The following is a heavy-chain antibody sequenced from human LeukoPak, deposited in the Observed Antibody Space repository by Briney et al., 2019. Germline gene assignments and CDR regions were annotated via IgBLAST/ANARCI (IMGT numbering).Heavy chain of an antibody. Sequence: SETLSLTCTVSGGSISSYYWSWIRQPPGKGLEWIGYIYYSGSTNYNPSLKSRVTISVDTSKNQFSLKLSSVTAADTTVYYCARVSWSPHYYDSSGYYPYYFDYWGQGTLVTVSS. V-gene: IGHV4-59*12. D-gene: IGHD3-22*01. CDR2: IYYSGST. CDR3: ARVSWSPHYYDSSGYYPYYFDY. J-gene: IGHJ4*02. CDR1: GGSISSYY.